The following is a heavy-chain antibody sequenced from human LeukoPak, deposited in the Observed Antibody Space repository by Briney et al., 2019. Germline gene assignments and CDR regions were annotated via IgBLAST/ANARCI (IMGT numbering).Heavy chain of an antibody. D-gene: IGHD5-24*01. CDR3: ARDRNGYNFFDY. J-gene: IGHJ4*02. Sequence: SETLSLTCTVSGDSISSYYWNWIAQPPGKGLEWIGYIYYSGSTNYNPSLKSRVTISVDTSKNQFSLKLSSVTAADTAVYYCARDRNGYNFFDYWGQGTLVTVSS. CDR2: IYYSGST. V-gene: IGHV4-59*01. CDR1: GDSISSYY.